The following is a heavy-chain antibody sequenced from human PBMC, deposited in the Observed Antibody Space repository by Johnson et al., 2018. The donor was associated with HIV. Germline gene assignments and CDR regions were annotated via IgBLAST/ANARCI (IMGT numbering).Heavy chain of an antibody. CDR3: ARDGGETVVGSGAFDF. CDR2: IYSGGRA. J-gene: IGHJ3*01. Sequence: MLLVESGGGLVQSGGSLRLSCAASGFTVSSNYMSWVRQAPGKGLEWVSVIYSGGRAYYADSVKGRFIISRDNSKNTLYLQMNSLRAEDTAVYYCARDGGETVVGSGAFDFWGQGTVVSVPS. D-gene: IGHD4-23*01. CDR1: GFTVSSNY. V-gene: IGHV3-66*01.